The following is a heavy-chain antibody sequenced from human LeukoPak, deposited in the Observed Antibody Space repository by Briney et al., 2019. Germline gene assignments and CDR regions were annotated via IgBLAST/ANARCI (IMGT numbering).Heavy chain of an antibody. V-gene: IGHV1-18*01. Sequence: KLRGRITMTTDTPTSTVYMELRSLRSDDTAVYYCAREDSGSSRVFDVWGQGTMVTVSS. J-gene: IGHJ3*01. D-gene: IGHD1-26*01. CDR3: AREDSGSSRVFDV.